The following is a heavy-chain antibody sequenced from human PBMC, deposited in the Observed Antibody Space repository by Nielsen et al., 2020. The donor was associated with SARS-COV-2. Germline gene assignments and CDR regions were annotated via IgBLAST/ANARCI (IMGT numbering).Heavy chain of an antibody. D-gene: IGHD2-2*01. Sequence: GGSLRLSCAASGFTFSSYGMHWVRQAPGKGLEWVAVISYDGSNKYYADSVKGRFTISRDNSKNTLYLQMNSLRAEDTAVYYCAKAMGYCSSTSCYGRPFDYYYYGMDVWGQGTTVTVSS. CDR3: AKAMGYCSSTSCYGRPFDYYYYGMDV. CDR1: GFTFSSYG. V-gene: IGHV3-30*18. CDR2: ISYDGSNK. J-gene: IGHJ6*02.